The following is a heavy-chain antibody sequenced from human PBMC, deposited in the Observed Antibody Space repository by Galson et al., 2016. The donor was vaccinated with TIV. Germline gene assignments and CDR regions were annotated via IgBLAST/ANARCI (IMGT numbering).Heavy chain of an antibody. CDR2: VYPNSGGA. D-gene: IGHD1-1*01. J-gene: IGHJ4*02. Sequence: SVKVSCKASGYTFTAYYVHWIRQAPGQGLEWMGWVYPNSGGAILAPKFEGRVIMTRDTSINTAYMELTSLTSDDTAFFFCATNEGGVGSFWGRGHVVTVPS. CDR1: GYTFTAYY. CDR3: ATNEGGVGSF. V-gene: IGHV1-2*02.